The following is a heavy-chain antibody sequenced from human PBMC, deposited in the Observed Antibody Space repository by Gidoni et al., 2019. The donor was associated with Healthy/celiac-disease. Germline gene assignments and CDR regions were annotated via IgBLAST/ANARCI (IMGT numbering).Heavy chain of an antibody. J-gene: IGHJ3*02. D-gene: IGHD4-17*01. CDR3: ATRLYGDYVGSHAFDI. CDR1: GFTFSSYA. CDR2: ISGCGGST. V-gene: IGHV3-23*01. Sequence: EVQLLESGGGLVQPGGSLRLSCAASGFTFSSYAMSWVRQAPGKGLEWVSAISGCGGSTYYADCVKGRFTISRDNSKNTLYLQMNSLRAEDTAVYYCATRLYGDYVGSHAFDIWGQGTMVTVSS.